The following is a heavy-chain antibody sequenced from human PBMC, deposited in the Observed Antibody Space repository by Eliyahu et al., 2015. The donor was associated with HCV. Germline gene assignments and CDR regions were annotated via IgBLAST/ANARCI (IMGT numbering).Heavy chain of an antibody. J-gene: IGHJ4*02. Sequence: EVQLVESGGGLVQPGGSLRLSCAASGFTFSSYWMHWVRQPPGKGLVWVSRINTDGTYTTYADSVKGRFTLSRDNAKNTLYLQMHSLRAEDTAVYYCARSGYGDSQQDYWGQGTLVTVSS. CDR1: GFTFSSYW. CDR2: INTDGTYT. V-gene: IGHV3-74*01. D-gene: IGHD3-22*01. CDR3: ARSGYGDSQQDY.